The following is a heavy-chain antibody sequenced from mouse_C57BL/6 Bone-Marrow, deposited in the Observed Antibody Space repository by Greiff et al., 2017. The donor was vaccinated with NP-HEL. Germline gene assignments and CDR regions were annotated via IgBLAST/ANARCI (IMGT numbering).Heavy chain of an antibody. CDR2: ISSGSSTL. CDR3: ARRRDGAMDY. Sequence: DVMLVESGGGLVKPGGSLKLSCAASGFTFSDYGMHWVRQAPEKGLEWVAYISSGSSTLYYADTVKGRFTNSRDNAKKTLFLQMTSLRSEDTAMYYCARRRDGAMDYWGQGTSVTVSS. J-gene: IGHJ4*01. V-gene: IGHV5-17*01. CDR1: GFTFSDYG. D-gene: IGHD3-3*01.